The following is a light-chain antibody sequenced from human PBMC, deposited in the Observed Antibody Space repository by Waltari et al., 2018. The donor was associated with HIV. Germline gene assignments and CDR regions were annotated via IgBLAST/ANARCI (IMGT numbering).Light chain of an antibody. Sequence: SYVLTQPPSVSVAPGQTARISCGGNNIGSKTVHWYRQMPGQAPVLVVYDDSVRPSGIPERFSGSNSGNTATLTIGLVEAGDEADYYCQVWESSSSHSYVFGTGTTVTVL. V-gene: IGLV3-21*02. CDR2: DDS. CDR3: QVWESSSSHSYV. CDR1: NIGSKT. J-gene: IGLJ1*01.